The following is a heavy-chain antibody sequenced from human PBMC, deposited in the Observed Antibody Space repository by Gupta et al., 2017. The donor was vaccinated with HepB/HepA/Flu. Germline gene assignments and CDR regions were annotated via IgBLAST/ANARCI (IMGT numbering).Heavy chain of an antibody. V-gene: IGHV3-23*01. CDR2: INSASTT. J-gene: IGHJ4*02. CDR1: GFTFTSSS. CDR3: AKWDGYGDY. Sequence: EVQLLVSGGGLVQPGGSLRLSCAASGFTFTSSSIMWVRQTIEKRLEWVSGINSASTTFYADYVKGRFTISRDKARNIVYLQMNNMRAEDTATYYCAKWDGYGDYWGQGSLDAVSS. D-gene: IGHD5-18*01.